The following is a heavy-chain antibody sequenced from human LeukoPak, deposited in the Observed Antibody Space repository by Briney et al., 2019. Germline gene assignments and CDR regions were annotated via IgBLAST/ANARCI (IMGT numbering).Heavy chain of an antibody. J-gene: IGHJ6*02. CDR1: GFTFSSYA. V-gene: IGHV3-23*01. Sequence: GGSLRLSCAASGFTFSSYAMSWVRQAPGKGLEWVSAISGSGGSTYYADSVKGRFTISRDNSKNTLYLQMNSLRAEDTAVYYCAKDRSSSWYTEYYYYYGMDVWGQGTTVIVSS. CDR3: AKDRSSSWYTEYYYYYGMDV. CDR2: ISGSGGST. D-gene: IGHD6-13*01.